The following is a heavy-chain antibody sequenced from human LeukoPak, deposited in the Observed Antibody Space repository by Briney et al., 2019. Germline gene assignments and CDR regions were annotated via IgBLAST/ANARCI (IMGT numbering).Heavy chain of an antibody. CDR1: GGSISSSSYY. Sequence: PSETLSLTCTVSGGSISSSSYYWGWIRQPPGKGLEWIGSIYYSGSTYYNPSLKSRVNISVDTPKNQFSLKVSSVTAEDTAVYYCARTSYSFDYWGQGTLVTASS. D-gene: IGHD3-10*01. J-gene: IGHJ4*02. CDR2: IYYSGST. V-gene: IGHV4-39*07. CDR3: ARTSYSFDY.